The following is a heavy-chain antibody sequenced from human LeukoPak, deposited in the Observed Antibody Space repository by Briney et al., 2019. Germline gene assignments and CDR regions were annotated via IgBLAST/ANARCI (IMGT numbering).Heavy chain of an antibody. CDR1: GFIFGGYW. D-gene: IGHD3-3*01. CDR3: VSGFLQWRY. V-gene: IGHV3-7*01. CDR2: TNPDGYIK. J-gene: IGHJ4*02. Sequence: PGGTLRLSCAASGFIFGGYWMSWVRQAPGRGLEWVANTNPDGYIKYYVDYVNGRFTISRDNAKTSLYLHMNSLGAEVKAVYYCVSGFLQWRYWGQGNLVTVSS.